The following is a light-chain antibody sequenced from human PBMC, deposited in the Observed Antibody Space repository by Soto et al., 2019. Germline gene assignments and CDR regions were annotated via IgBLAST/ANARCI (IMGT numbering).Light chain of an antibody. Sequence: EIVLTQSPGTLSLSPGERATLSCRASQSVRSNFLAWYQQKPGQAPRLLIYGASNRATGIPDRFSGSGFGTDLTLTITRLEDEDFAMYYCQRYDSLRTFGQGTKVDIK. CDR1: QSVRSNF. V-gene: IGKV3-20*01. CDR3: QRYDSLRT. J-gene: IGKJ1*01. CDR2: GAS.